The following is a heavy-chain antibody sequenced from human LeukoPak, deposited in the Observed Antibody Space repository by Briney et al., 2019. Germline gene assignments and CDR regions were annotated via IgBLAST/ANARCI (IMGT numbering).Heavy chain of an antibody. V-gene: IGHV1-69*04. Sequence: SVKVSCKASGGTFSSHAISWVRQAPGQGLEWMGRIIPILGIANYAQKFQGRVTITADKSTSTAYMELSSLRSEDTAVYYCARAPAGERSAFDVWGQGTMVTVSS. CDR3: ARAPAGERSAFDV. CDR2: IIPILGIA. J-gene: IGHJ3*01. D-gene: IGHD4-17*01. CDR1: GGTFSSHA.